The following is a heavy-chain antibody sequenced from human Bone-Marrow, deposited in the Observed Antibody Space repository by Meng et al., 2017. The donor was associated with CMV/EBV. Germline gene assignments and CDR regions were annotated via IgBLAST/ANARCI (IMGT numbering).Heavy chain of an antibody. Sequence: TVGVVGGSRRGRDGWTWVRQPAGKGLEWIGEISHSGRSNYTPSIKSRVTISVDKSKKQFSLKVSSVTAADTAVYYCARNHGKSDFDYWGQGTLVTVSS. CDR2: ISHSGRS. J-gene: IGHJ4*02. CDR1: GGSRRGRDG. V-gene: IGHV4-4*02. D-gene: IGHD1-14*01. CDR3: ARNHGKSDFDY.